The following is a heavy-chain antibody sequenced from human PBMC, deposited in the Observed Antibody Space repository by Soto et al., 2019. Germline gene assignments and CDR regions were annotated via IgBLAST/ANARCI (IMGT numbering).Heavy chain of an antibody. Sequence: QVQLVESGGGVVQPGRSLRLSCAASGFSISRSAMHWVRQAPGKGLEWVAVIAYDGSNRWYADSAKGRFTISRDNSKITVYLQMSSLRGEDTAVYYCARDLQAGTDNVNWFAPWVQGTLVTVSS. CDR1: GFSISRSA. CDR2: IAYDGSNR. J-gene: IGHJ5*02. CDR3: ARDLQAGTDNVNWFAP. V-gene: IGHV3-30*04. D-gene: IGHD1-1*01.